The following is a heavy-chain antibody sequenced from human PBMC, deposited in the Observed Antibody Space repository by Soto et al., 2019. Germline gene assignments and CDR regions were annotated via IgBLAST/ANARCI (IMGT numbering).Heavy chain of an antibody. J-gene: IGHJ5*01. CDR1: GFTFRTFT. D-gene: IGHD3-9*01. V-gene: IGHV3-23*01. CDR2: IIGGDGDK. CDR3: AKDRDPDGIWTFDS. Sequence: GGSLRLPFAASGFTFRTFTMNCVRKAPGKGLEWVSGIIGGDGDKFYSDSVKGRFTISRDNSKDMLFLQMSSLRVDDTAVYYCAKDRDPDGIWTFDSWGQGALVTVSS.